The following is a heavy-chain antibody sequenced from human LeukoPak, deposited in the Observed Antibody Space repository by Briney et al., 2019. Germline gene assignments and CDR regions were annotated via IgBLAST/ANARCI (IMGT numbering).Heavy chain of an antibody. V-gene: IGHV3-23*01. Sequence: GGSLRLSCAASGFTFSSYAMSWVRQAPGKGLEWVSTITGSDDATYYADSVRGRFTISRDNSKNTLYLHMNTLRAEDTAVYYCTKRMHSSSWYNYFDLWGQGTLITVSS. J-gene: IGHJ4*02. CDR1: GFTFSSYA. CDR2: ITGSDDAT. CDR3: TKRMHSSSWYNYFDL. D-gene: IGHD6-13*01.